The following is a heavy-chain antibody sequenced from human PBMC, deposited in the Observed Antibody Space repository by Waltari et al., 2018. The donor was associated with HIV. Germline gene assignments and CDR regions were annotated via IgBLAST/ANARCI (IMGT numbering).Heavy chain of an antibody. CDR2: INPGKGKT. CDR1: GYTLTAYT. V-gene: IGHV1-3*01. D-gene: IGHD2-21*01. CDR3: ARGSGEGDF. Sequence: QVQLVQSGAEVKKPGASVKVSCKASGYTLTAYTMYWVRQAPGHRLEWMGWINPGKGKTKYSQKFQGRVTITRDTSASTAYMALSSLTSEDTAVYYCARGSGEGDFWGQGTLVTVSS. J-gene: IGHJ4*02.